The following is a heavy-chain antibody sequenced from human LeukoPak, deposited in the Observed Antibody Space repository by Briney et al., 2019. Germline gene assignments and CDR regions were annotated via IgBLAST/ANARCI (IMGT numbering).Heavy chain of an antibody. V-gene: IGHV1-2*02. Sequence: GASVKVSCKASGYTFTGYYMHWVRQAPGQGLEWMGWINPNSGGTNYAQKFQGRVTMTRDTSISTAYMELSRLRSDDTAVYYCARPDYDFWSGEPDAFDIWGKGKMVTVSS. CDR3: ARPDYDFWSGEPDAFDI. D-gene: IGHD3-3*01. CDR1: GYTFTGYY. CDR2: INPNSGGT. J-gene: IGHJ3*02.